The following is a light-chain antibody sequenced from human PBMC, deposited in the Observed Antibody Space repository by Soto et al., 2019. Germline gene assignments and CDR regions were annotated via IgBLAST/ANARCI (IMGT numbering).Light chain of an antibody. CDR3: HHSYDIPT. CDR2: AAS. V-gene: IGKV1-39*01. Sequence: DIQMTQSPSTLAASVGDTVTLTCRASQSISSYLNWYQQQPGKAPKLLIYAASSLQSGVPSRFSGSGSGTDFTLTVSRLQPEDFATYYCHHSYDIPTFGQGTKLEIK. J-gene: IGKJ5*01. CDR1: QSISSY.